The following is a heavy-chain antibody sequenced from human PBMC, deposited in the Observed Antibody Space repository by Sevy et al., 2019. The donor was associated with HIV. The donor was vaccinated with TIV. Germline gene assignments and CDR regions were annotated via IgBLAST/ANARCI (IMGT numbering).Heavy chain of an antibody. J-gene: IGHJ3*02. CDR1: GFTFSSYS. CDR2: ISSSSSYI. CDR3: ARDLRFLEWLLGAFDI. V-gene: IGHV3-21*01. D-gene: IGHD3-3*01. Sequence: GGSLRLSCAASGFTFSSYSMNWVCQAPGKGLEWVSSISSSSSYIYYADSVKGRFTISRDNAKNSLYLQMNSLRAEDTAVYYCARDLRFLEWLLGAFDIWGQGTMVTVSS.